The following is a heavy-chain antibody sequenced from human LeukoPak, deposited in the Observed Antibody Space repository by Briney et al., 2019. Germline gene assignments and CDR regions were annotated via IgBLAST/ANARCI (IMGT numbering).Heavy chain of an antibody. CDR2: INNDGRTT. V-gene: IGHV3-74*01. CDR3: AVVTTMTTRVNY. Sequence: GGSLRLSCAASGFSFSSYWMHWVRQGPGKGLVWVSQINNDGRTTIYADSVKGRFTISRDNAKNTLYLQMNSLRAEDAAVYYCAVVTTMTTRVNYWGQGTLVTVSS. CDR1: GFSFSSYW. J-gene: IGHJ4*02. D-gene: IGHD4-17*01.